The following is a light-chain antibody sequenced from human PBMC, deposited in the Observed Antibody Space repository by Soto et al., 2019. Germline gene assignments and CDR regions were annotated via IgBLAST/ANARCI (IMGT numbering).Light chain of an antibody. V-gene: IGKV3-11*01. CDR3: RRRSNGPPLS. CDR1: QSVSSY. CDR2: DAS. J-gene: IGKJ4*01. Sequence: EIVLTQSPATLSLSPGERATLSCRASQSVSSYLAWYQQKPGQAPRLLIYDASNRATGLPARFSGSGAGTAFPLTTSGLGPEVLAIYYCRRRSNGPPLSFGGGTRVEIK.